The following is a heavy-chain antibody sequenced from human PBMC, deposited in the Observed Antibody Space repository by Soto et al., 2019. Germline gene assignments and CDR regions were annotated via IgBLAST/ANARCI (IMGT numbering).Heavy chain of an antibody. CDR2: IGTAGDT. CDR3: ARAGWHDAFDI. Sequence: PGGSLRLSCAASGFTCSSYDMHWVRQATGKGLEWVSAIGTAGDTYYPGSVKGRFTISRENAKNSLYLQMNSLRAGDTAVYYCARAGWHDAFDIWGQGTMVTVSS. V-gene: IGHV3-13*01. J-gene: IGHJ3*02. CDR1: GFTCSSYD. D-gene: IGHD6-19*01.